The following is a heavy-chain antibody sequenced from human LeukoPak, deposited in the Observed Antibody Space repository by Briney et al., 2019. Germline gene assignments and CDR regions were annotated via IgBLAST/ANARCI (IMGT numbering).Heavy chain of an antibody. Sequence: SETLSLTCAVYGGSFSGYYWSWIRQPPGKGLEWIGEINHSGSTNYNPSLKSRVTISVDTSKNQFSLKLSPVTAADTAVYYCARGNYDFWSDPKWFDPWGQGTLVTVSS. J-gene: IGHJ5*02. CDR3: ARGNYDFWSDPKWFDP. V-gene: IGHV4-34*01. CDR1: GGSFSGYY. D-gene: IGHD3-3*01. CDR2: INHSGST.